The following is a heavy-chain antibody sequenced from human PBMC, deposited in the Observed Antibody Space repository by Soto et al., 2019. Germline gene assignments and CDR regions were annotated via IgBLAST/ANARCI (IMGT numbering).Heavy chain of an antibody. J-gene: IGHJ5*01. CDR3: ANYYHDSSGYGGFDP. D-gene: IGHD3-22*01. Sequence: PGESLKISCKGSGYSFTSYWIGWVRQMPGKGLEWMGIIYPGDSDTRYSPSFQGQVTISADKSISTAYLQWSSLKASDTAMYYCANYYHDSSGYGGFDPRGQGNLVTVSS. V-gene: IGHV5-51*01. CDR2: IYPGDSDT. CDR1: GYSFTSYW.